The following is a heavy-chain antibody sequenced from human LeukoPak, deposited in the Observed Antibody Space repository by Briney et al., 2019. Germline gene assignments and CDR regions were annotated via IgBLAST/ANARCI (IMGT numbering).Heavy chain of an antibody. CDR1: GYTFTSYY. CDR2: INPSSGST. CDR3: ARGAVPTVTFYYYYYYYMDV. J-gene: IGHJ6*03. D-gene: IGHD4-11*01. Sequence: ASVKVSCKASGYTFTSYYMHWVRQAPGQGLEWMGIINPSSGSTSYAQKFQGRVTMTRNTSISTAYMELSSLGSEDTAVYYCARGAVPTVTFYYYYYYYMDVWGKGTTVTVSS. V-gene: IGHV1-46*01.